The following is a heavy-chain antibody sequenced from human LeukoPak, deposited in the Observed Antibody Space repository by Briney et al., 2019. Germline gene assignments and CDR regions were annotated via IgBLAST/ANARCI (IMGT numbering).Heavy chain of an antibody. V-gene: IGHV4-30-4*01. CDR2: XXXSXXX. CDR3: AXXPXMGLRLGEFDAFDI. D-gene: IGHD3-16*01. Sequence: PSQTLSLTCTVSGGSIXXGDYYWSWIRQPXXXXXXXXXXXXXSXXXXXXXXXXXXVXXXVDTSKNQFSLKMSSVTAADTAVYYCAXXPXMGLRLGEFDAFDIWGQGTMVTVSS. CDR1: GGSIXXGDYY. J-gene: IGHJ3*02.